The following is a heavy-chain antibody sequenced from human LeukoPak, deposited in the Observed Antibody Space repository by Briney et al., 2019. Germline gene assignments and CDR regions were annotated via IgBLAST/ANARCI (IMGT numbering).Heavy chain of an antibody. CDR3: ARDDAGSSSSGDY. J-gene: IGHJ4*02. CDR2: ISAYNGNT. Sequence: GESLKISCRASGYTFTSYGISWVRQAPGQGLEWMGWISAYNGNTNYAQKLQGRVTMTTDTSTSTAYMELRSLRSDDTAVYYCARDDAGSSSSGDYWGQGTLVTVSS. V-gene: IGHV1-18*01. D-gene: IGHD6-6*01. CDR1: GYTFTSYG.